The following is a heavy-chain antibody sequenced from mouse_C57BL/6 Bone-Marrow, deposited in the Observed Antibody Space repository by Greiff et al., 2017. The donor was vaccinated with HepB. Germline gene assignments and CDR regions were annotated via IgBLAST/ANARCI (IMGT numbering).Heavy chain of an antibody. Sequence: DVKLVESGPGLVKPSQSLSLTCSVTGYSITSGYYWNWIRQFPGNKLEWMGYISYDGSNNYNPSLKNRISITRDTSKNQFFLKLNSVTTEDTATYYCARAGGQLRLPYAMDYWGQGTSVTVSS. CDR3: ARAGGQLRLPYAMDY. V-gene: IGHV3-6*01. CDR1: GYSITSGYY. D-gene: IGHD3-2*02. CDR2: ISYDGSN. J-gene: IGHJ4*01.